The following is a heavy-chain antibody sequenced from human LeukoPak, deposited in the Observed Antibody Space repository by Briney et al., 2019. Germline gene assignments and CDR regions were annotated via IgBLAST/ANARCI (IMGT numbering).Heavy chain of an antibody. D-gene: IGHD2-2*02. CDR1: GGTFSSYA. CDR2: IIPIFGTA. V-gene: IGHV1-69*01. Sequence: SVKVSCKASGGTFSSYAISWVRQAPGKGLEWMGGIIPIFGTANYAQKFQGRVTITADESTSTAYMELSSLRSEDTAVYYCARGSAPGLLELLYRDVYYYYYMDVWGKGTTVTVSS. J-gene: IGHJ6*03. CDR3: ARGSAPGLLELLYRDVYYYYYMDV.